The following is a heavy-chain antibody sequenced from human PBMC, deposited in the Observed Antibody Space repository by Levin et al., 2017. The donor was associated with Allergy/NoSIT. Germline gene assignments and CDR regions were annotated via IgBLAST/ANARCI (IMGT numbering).Heavy chain of an antibody. V-gene: IGHV1-69*13. CDR3: ARGPTTHNTLSGTFIY. CDR2: IIPISYRT. J-gene: IGHJ4*02. CDR1: GDTFSSHA. D-gene: IGHD1-14*01. Sequence: SVKVSCKVSGDTFSSHAIIWVRQAPGQGLEWMGGIIPISYRTDNAQIFQGRVTITADESTTTAYMELSSLKSEDTAVYYCARGPTTHNTLSGTFIYWGQGTLVTVSS.